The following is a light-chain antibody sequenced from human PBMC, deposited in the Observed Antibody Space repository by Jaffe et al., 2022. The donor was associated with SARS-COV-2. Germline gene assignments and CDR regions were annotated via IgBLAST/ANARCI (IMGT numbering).Light chain of an antibody. J-gene: IGKJ3*01. V-gene: IGKV2-24*01. CDR1: QSLVNSDGNTY. CDR3: LQATQFPHT. Sequence: DIVMTQTPLSSPVTLGQPASISCRSSQSLVNSDGNTYLSWLQQRPGQPPRLLIYRISNRVSGVPDRFSGSGAGTDFTLKISRVEAEDVGVYYCLQATQFPHTFGPGTKVDI. CDR2: RIS.